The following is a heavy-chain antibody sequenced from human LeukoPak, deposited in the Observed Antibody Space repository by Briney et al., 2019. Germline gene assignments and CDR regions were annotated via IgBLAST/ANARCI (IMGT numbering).Heavy chain of an antibody. Sequence: PGGSLRLSCAASGFTFSNFGLHWVRQAPGKGLEWVAFMSCDGTHKYYSDSVRGRFTISRDNSKNTLLLQMNSLRAEDTAVYYCAKDFGYGDCFDYWGQGTLVTVSS. V-gene: IGHV3-30*18. J-gene: IGHJ4*02. CDR1: GFTFSNFG. CDR3: AKDFGYGDCFDY. D-gene: IGHD4-17*01. CDR2: MSCDGTHK.